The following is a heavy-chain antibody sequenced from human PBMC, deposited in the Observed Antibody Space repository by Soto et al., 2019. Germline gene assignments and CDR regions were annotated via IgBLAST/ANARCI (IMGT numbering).Heavy chain of an antibody. D-gene: IGHD3-22*01. CDR1: GGTFSSYA. CDR3: ARDNGSPQVGGNYSYITDV. Sequence: QVQLVQSGAEVKEPGSSVKVSCQASGGTFSSYALSWVRQAPGQGLEWMGGTIPLFRTPDYAQKFQGRVTITADESTNTAYMELSSLRSEDTAIYYCARDNGSPQVGGNYSYITDVWGQGTTITVSS. CDR2: TIPLFRTP. V-gene: IGHV1-69*12. J-gene: IGHJ6*02.